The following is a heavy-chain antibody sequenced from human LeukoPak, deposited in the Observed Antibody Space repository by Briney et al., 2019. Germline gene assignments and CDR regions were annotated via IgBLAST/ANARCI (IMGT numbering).Heavy chain of an antibody. CDR1: GFTFTSSS. CDR3: AADYQDLDAFDI. D-gene: IGHD3/OR15-3a*01. Sequence: SVKVSCKASGFTFTSSSIQWVRQARGQRLEWIGWIVVGSGNTNSAQKFQERVTITRDMSTSTAYMELSSLGSEDTAVYYCAADYQDLDAFDIWGQGTMVTVSS. J-gene: IGHJ3*02. V-gene: IGHV1-58*02. CDR2: IVVGSGNT.